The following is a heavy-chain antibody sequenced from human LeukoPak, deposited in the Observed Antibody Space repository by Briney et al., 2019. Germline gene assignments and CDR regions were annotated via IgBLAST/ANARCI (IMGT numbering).Heavy chain of an antibody. Sequence: PGGSLRLSCAASGFTFSSYGMNWVRQAPGKGLEWVSYISRGGDTIYYADSVKGRFTISRDNAQNSLYLQMNSLRDEGTAVYYCARVFGSDDHFDYWGQGTLVTVSS. CDR1: GFTFSSYG. CDR2: ISRGGDTI. V-gene: IGHV3-48*02. D-gene: IGHD3-10*02. CDR3: ARVFGSDDHFDY. J-gene: IGHJ4*02.